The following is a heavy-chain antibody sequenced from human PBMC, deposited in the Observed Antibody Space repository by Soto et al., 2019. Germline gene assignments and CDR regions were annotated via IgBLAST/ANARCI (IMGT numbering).Heavy chain of an antibody. D-gene: IGHD3-10*01. CDR3: AANSWFGELSPLDAFDI. CDR1: GFTFTSSA. V-gene: IGHV1-58*02. Sequence: ASVKVSCKASGFTFTSSAMQWVRQARGQRLEWIGWIVVGSGNTNYAQKFQERVTITRDMSTSTAYMELSSLRSEDTAVYYCAANSWFGELSPLDAFDIWGQGTMVTGSS. J-gene: IGHJ3*02. CDR2: IVVGSGNT.